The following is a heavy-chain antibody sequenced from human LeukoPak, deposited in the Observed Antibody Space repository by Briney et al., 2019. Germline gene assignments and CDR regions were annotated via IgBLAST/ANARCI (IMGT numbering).Heavy chain of an antibody. Sequence: GEALKISCKGSGYRFTSYWIGWVRPLPGKGLEWMGIIYPGDSDTRDSPSLQGQVTISADKSISTAYLQWSSLKASATAMYYCARQASPNQYCSSASCPYYFDYWGQGTLVTVSS. CDR2: IYPGDSDT. D-gene: IGHD2-2*01. J-gene: IGHJ4*02. CDR1: GYRFTSYW. V-gene: IGHV5-51*01. CDR3: ARQASPNQYCSSASCPYYFDY.